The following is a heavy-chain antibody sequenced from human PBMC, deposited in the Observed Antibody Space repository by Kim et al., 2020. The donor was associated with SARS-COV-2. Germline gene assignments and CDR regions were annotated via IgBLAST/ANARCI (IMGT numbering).Heavy chain of an antibody. Sequence: ASVKVSCKASGYTFTSYGISWVRQAPGQGLEWMGWISAYNGNTNYAQKLQGRVTMTTDTSTSTAYMELRSLRSDDTAVYYCASSTILYCSGGSCYSHYYYYGMDVWGQGTTVTVSS. CDR1: GYTFTSYG. CDR3: ASSTILYCSGGSCYSHYYYYGMDV. J-gene: IGHJ6*02. V-gene: IGHV1-18*01. CDR2: ISAYNGNT. D-gene: IGHD2-15*01.